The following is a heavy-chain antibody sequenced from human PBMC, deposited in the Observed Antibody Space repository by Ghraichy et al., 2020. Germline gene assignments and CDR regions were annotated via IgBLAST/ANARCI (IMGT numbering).Heavy chain of an antibody. CDR1: GFTFSSYG. CDR3: ARDGVPAAIRRYYYYGMDV. CDR2: IWYDGSNK. D-gene: IGHD2-2*01. J-gene: IGHJ6*02. V-gene: IGHV3-33*01. Sequence: GSLRLSCAASGFTFSSYGMHWVRQAPGKGLEWVAVIWYDGSNKYYADSVKGRFTISRDNSKNTLYLQMNSLRAEDTAVYYCARDGVPAAIRRYYYYGMDVWGQGTTVTVSS.